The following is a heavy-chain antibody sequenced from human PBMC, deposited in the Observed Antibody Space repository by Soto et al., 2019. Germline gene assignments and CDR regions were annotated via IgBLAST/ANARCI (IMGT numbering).Heavy chain of an antibody. Sequence: PGGSLRLSCSASGFTVSSNYMNWVRQAPGKGLEWVSVIYTGGSTYYADSVQGRFTISRDNSKNTLYLQMNSLRAEDTAVYYCARGYCSGGRCNSPNYLDYWGQGTLVTVSS. CDR1: GFTVSSNY. CDR2: IYTGGST. D-gene: IGHD2-15*01. CDR3: ARGYCSGGRCNSPNYLDY. J-gene: IGHJ4*02. V-gene: IGHV3-53*01.